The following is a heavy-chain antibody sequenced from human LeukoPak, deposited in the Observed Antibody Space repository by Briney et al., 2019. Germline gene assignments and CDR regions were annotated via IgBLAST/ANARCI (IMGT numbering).Heavy chain of an antibody. CDR3: ARDSATVTTPYFDY. V-gene: IGHV1-69*13. CDR2: IIPIFGTA. Sequence: ASVKVSCKASGGTFSSYAISWVRQAPGQGLEWMGGIIPIFGTANYAQKFQGRVTITADESTSTAYMELSSLRSDDTAVYYCARDSATVTTPYFDYWGQGSLVTVSS. J-gene: IGHJ4*02. CDR1: GGTFSSYA. D-gene: IGHD4-17*01.